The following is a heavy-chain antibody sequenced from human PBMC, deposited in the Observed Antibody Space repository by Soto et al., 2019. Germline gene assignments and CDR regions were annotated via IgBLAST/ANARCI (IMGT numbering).Heavy chain of an antibody. J-gene: IGHJ6*02. CDR2: FDPEDGET. CDR3: ATKGRWYVGYYYGMDV. V-gene: IGHV1-24*01. D-gene: IGHD6-13*01. Sequence: ASVKVSCKASGYTFTSYDINWVRQAPGKGLEWMGGFDPEDGETIYAQKFQGRVTMTEDTSTDTAYMELSSLRSEDTAVYYCATKGRWYVGYYYGMDVWGQGTTVTVSS. CDR1: GYTFTSYD.